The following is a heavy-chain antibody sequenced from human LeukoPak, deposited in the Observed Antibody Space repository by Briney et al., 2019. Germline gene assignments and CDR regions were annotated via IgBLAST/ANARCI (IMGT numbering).Heavy chain of an antibody. D-gene: IGHD4-23*01. CDR3: ARLAYGGRHFDY. J-gene: IGHJ4*02. CDR1: GYSFTTYW. Sequence: HGESLKISCKGSGYSFTTYWIGWVRQMPGKGLEWLGIIYPSDSDTRYSPSFQGQVTISADKSISTAYLQWSSLKASDTAMYCCARLAYGGRHFDYWGQGTLVTVSS. CDR2: IYPSDSDT. V-gene: IGHV5-51*01.